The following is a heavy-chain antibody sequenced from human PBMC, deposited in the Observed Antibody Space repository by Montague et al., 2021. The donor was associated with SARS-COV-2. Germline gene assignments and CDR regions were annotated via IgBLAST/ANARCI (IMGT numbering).Heavy chain of an antibody. CDR3: ARGSIAAAGVPSYYGMDV. Sequence: SLRLSCAASGFTFSSYAMHWVRQAPGKGLDWVAVISYDGSNKYYADSVQGRFTISRDNSKNTLYLQMNSLRAEDTAVYYCARGSIAAAGVPSYYGMDVWGQGTTVTVSS. J-gene: IGHJ6*01. V-gene: IGHV3-30-3*01. CDR2: ISYDGSNK. D-gene: IGHD6-13*01. CDR1: GFTFSSYA.